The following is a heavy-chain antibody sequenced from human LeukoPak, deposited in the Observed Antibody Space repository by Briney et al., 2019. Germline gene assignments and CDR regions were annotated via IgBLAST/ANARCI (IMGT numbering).Heavy chain of an antibody. CDR2: IIPIFGTA. CDR3: AREGRTYYDFWSGQYFDY. J-gene: IGHJ4*02. CDR1: GGTFSSYT. D-gene: IGHD3-3*01. V-gene: IGHV1-69*13. Sequence: SVKVSCKASGGTFSSYTISWVRQAPGQGLEWMGGIIPIFGTANYAQKFQGRVTITADESTSTAYMELSSLRSEDTAVYYCAREGRTYYDFWSGQYFDYWGQGTLVTVSS.